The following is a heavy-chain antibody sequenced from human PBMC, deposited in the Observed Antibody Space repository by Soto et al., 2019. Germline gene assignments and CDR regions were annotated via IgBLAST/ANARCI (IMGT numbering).Heavy chain of an antibody. CDR2: ISYDGSNQ. Sequence: QVQLVESGGGVVQPGRSVRLSCAASGFSFSRHGMHWVRQAPGKGLEWVAVISYDGSNQDYADSVKGRFSISRDNSKNTVYLQMNSLRVEDSAVYYCARDRSSTYYYYGMDLWGQGTTVTVSS. D-gene: IGHD6-19*01. J-gene: IGHJ6*02. V-gene: IGHV3-30-3*01. CDR3: ARDRSSTYYYYGMDL. CDR1: GFSFSRHG.